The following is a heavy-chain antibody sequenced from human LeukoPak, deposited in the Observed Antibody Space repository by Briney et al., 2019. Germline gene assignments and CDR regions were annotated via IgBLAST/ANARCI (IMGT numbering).Heavy chain of an antibody. CDR3: ARGVAVAGSLDYYYYMDV. Sequence: GGSLRLSCAASGFTFSNHGMNWVRQAPGKGLEWVSYISSSGSTIYYADSVKGRFTISRDNAKNSLYLQMNSLRAEDTAVYYCARGVAVAGSLDYYYYMDVWGKGTTVIVSS. J-gene: IGHJ6*03. D-gene: IGHD6-19*01. CDR2: ISSSGSTI. V-gene: IGHV3-48*04. CDR1: GFTFSNHG.